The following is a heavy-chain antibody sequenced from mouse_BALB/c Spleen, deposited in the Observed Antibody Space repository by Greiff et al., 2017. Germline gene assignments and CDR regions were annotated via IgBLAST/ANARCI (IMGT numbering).Heavy chain of an antibody. J-gene: IGHJ1*01. D-gene: IGHD2-14*01. Sequence: QVQLQQPGAELVKPGASVKLSCKASGYTFTSYWMHWVKQRPGQGLEWIGEINPSNGRTNYNEKFKSKATLTVDKSSSTAYMQLSSLTSEDSAVYYCANRYDWYSDVWGAGTTVTVSS. CDR1: GYTFTSYW. V-gene: IGHV1S81*02. CDR3: ANRYDWYSDV. CDR2: INPSNGRT.